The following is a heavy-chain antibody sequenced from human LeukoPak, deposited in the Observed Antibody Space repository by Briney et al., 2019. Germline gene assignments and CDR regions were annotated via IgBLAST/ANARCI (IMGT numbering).Heavy chain of an antibody. CDR1: GFTFSSYS. J-gene: IGHJ4*02. CDR3: ARDLGSSGWWGGFDF. V-gene: IGHV3-21*01. D-gene: IGHD6-19*01. Sequence: AGGSLRLSCAASGFTFSSYSMNWVRQAPGKGLEWVSSISSSSYIYYADSVKGRFTISRDNAKNSLYLQMNSLRAEDTAVYYCARDLGSSGWWGGFDFWGQGTLVTVSS. CDR2: ISSSSYI.